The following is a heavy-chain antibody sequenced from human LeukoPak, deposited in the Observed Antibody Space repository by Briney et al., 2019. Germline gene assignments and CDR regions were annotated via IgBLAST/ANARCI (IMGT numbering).Heavy chain of an antibody. Sequence: ASVKVSCKASGYTFTSYDINWVRQATGQGLEWMGWMNPNSGNTGYAQKFQGRVTMTRNTSISTAYMELSSLRSEDTAVYYCARAPPVLRYFDWLGTMDVWGQGTTVTVSS. CDR3: ARAPPVLRYFDWLGTMDV. D-gene: IGHD3-9*01. CDR1: GYTFTSYD. CDR2: MNPNSGNT. V-gene: IGHV1-8*01. J-gene: IGHJ6*02.